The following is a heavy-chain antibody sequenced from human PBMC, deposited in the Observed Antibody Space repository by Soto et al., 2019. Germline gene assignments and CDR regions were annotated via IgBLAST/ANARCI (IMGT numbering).Heavy chain of an antibody. Sequence: QVQLVQSGVEVKKPGASVKVSCKSSGYTFSNYGISWVRQTPGQGLEWMGWISGYNVNTKYAPKLQGRVTMTKDTSTNTAYMELRSLRSDDSAVYYCARSDGVSCYSGAFCWFVSWGQGTLVTVSS. CDR3: ARSDGVSCYSGAFCWFVS. V-gene: IGHV1-18*01. CDR1: GYTFSNYG. D-gene: IGHD2-15*01. CDR2: ISGYNVNT. J-gene: IGHJ5*01.